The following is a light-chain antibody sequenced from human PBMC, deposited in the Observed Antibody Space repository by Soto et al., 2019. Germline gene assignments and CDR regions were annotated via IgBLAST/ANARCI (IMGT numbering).Light chain of an antibody. CDR3: CSYTGSSTWV. J-gene: IGLJ3*02. Sequence: QSVLTQPASVSGSPGQSITISCTGTSSDVGTYNLVSWYQQHPDKAPKLIIYEGDRRPSGVSNRFSVSKSGNTASLTISGLQAEDEADYFCCSYTGSSTWVFGGGTKLTVL. CDR2: EGD. V-gene: IGLV2-23*01. CDR1: SSDVGTYNL.